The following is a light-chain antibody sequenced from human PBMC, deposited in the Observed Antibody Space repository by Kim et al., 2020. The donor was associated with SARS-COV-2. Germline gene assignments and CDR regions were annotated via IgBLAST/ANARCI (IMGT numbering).Light chain of an antibody. CDR2: LGS. J-gene: IGKJ2*01. CDR3: MQALQTPYT. CDR1: QSLLHSNGYNY. V-gene: IGKV2-28*01. Sequence: DIVMTQSPLSLPVTPXEPASISCRSGQSLLHSNGYNYLDWYLQKPGQSPQLLIYLGSNRASGVPDRFSGSGSGTDFTLKISRVXAXDVGVYYCMQALQTPYTFGQGTKLEI.